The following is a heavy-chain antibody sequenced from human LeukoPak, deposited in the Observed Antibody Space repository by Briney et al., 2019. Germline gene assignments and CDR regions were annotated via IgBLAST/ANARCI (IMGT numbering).Heavy chain of an antibody. D-gene: IGHD6-19*01. V-gene: IGHV3-7*01. CDR2: IKHDGSEK. J-gene: IGHJ4*01. CDR1: GFSFSSYW. Sequence: GESLTLSCAVSGFSFSSYWLSWVRQAPGKGLEWVANIKHDGSEKYYADPVKRRFTISRDNAKNSLYLQMNSLRAEDTAVYYCARDDWVAGTDYWGQGTLVTVSS. CDR3: ARDDWVAGTDY.